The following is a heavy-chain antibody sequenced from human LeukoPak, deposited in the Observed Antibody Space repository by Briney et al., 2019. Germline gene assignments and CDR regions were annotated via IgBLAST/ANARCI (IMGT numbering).Heavy chain of an antibody. Sequence: PGGSLRLSCAASGFTFDDYGMSWVRQAPGKGLEWVSGINWNGGSTGYADSVKGRFTISRDNAKNSLYLQMNSLRAEDTALYYCARDTGPGGYEPTFDYWGQGTLVTVSS. CDR3: ARDTGPGGYEPTFDY. CDR1: GFTFDDYG. J-gene: IGHJ4*02. V-gene: IGHV3-20*04. CDR2: INWNGGST. D-gene: IGHD5-12*01.